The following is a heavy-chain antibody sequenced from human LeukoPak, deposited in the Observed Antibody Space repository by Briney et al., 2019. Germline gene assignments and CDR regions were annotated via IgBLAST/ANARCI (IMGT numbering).Heavy chain of an antibody. CDR3: ARVLRYYYYMDI. CDR1: GGSISSYY. CDR2: IYYSGST. Sequence: SETLSLTCTVSGGSISSYYWRWIRQPPGKGLEWIGYIYYSGSTNYNPSLKSRVTISVDTSKNQFSLKLSSVTAADTAVYYCARVLRYYYYMDIWGKGTTVTVSS. V-gene: IGHV4-59*01. J-gene: IGHJ6*03.